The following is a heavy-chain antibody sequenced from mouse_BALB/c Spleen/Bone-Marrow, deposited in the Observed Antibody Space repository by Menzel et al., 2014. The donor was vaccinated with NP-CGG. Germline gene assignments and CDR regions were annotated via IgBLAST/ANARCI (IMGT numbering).Heavy chain of an antibody. D-gene: IGHD1-1*01. Sequence: EVQLVESGAELVKPGASVKLSCTASGFNIKDTYMYWVKQRPEQGLEWIGRIDPANGNTKYDPKFQDKATITADTSSNTAYLQLTSLKIEDTAEYYCARNYYGSILFACWGQGILVSVSA. CDR1: GFNIKDTY. CDR3: ARNYYGSILFAC. V-gene: IGHV14-3*02. CDR2: IDPANGNT. J-gene: IGHJ3*01.